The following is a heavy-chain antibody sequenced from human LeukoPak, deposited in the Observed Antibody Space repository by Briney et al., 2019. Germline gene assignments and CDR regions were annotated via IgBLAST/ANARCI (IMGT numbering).Heavy chain of an antibody. CDR2: IRSQAYGGTT. V-gene: IGHV3-49*04. CDR1: GFTFGHYA. CDR3: TQVSITGNTRGPFDY. Sequence: GGSLRLSCTTSGFTFGHYAMSWVRQAPGKGREWVGFIRSQAYGGTTDYAASVKGRFTISRDDSKSIAYLQMNSLKTEDTAVYYCTQVSITGNTRGPFDYWGQGTLVTVSS. D-gene: IGHD1-7*01. J-gene: IGHJ4*02.